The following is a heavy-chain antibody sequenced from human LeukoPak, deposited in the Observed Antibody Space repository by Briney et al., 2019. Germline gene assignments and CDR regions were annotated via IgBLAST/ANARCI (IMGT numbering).Heavy chain of an antibody. Sequence: GGSLRLSCAASGFTFSSYSMNWVRQAPGRGLEWVSYISSGSSTIHYVDSVKGRLTISRDNAKNPLYLQMNSLRVEDTAIYFCARDWAFDYWGQGTLVTVSS. CDR3: ARDWAFDY. CDR2: ISSGSSTI. D-gene: IGHD7-27*01. CDR1: GFTFSSYS. V-gene: IGHV3-48*01. J-gene: IGHJ4*02.